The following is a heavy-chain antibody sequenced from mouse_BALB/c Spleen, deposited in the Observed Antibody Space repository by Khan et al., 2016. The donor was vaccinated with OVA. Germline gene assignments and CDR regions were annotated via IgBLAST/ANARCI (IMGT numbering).Heavy chain of an antibody. D-gene: IGHD2-3*01. CDR3: ARDGSRYNYAMDY. CDR2: ISSSGST. Sequence: EVQGVESGPGLVKPSQSLSLTCTVTGYSITSDYAWNWIRQFPGNKLEWMGYISSSGSTNYNPALKSRISITRDTSKNKFFLQLNSVTTEDTATYYCARDGSRYNYAMDYWGQGTSVTVSS. CDR1: GYSITSDYA. J-gene: IGHJ4*01. V-gene: IGHV3-2*02.